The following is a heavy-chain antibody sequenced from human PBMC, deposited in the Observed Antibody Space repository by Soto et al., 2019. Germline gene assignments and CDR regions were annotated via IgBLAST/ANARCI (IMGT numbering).Heavy chain of an antibody. V-gene: IGHV2-26*01. CDR3: ARKLRSRHYYYGMDV. J-gene: IGHJ6*02. Sequence: SGPTAGEPTETLTLTCTVSGFSLSNARMGVSWIRQPPGKALEWLAHIFSNDEKSYSTSLKSRLTISKDTSKNQVVLTMTNMDPVDTATFYCARKLRSRHYYYGMDVWGQGTTVTVSS. CDR1: GFSLSNARMG. D-gene: IGHD3-3*01. CDR2: IFSNDEK.